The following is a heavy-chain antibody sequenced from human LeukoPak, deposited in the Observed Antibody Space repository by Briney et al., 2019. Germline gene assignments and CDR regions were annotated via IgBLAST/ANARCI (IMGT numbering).Heavy chain of an antibody. V-gene: IGHV4-4*02. J-gene: IGHJ5*02. D-gene: IGHD1-26*01. CDR2: IHHSGST. CDR1: GGSISNSNR. CDR3: ARGPEVGLNWFDP. Sequence: SETLSLTCAVSGGSISNSNRWSWVRQPPGMGLVWIGEIHHSGSTKYNPSLKSRVTMSVDNSKNQFSLELTSVTAADTAVYYYARGPEVGLNWFDPWGQGTLVTVSS.